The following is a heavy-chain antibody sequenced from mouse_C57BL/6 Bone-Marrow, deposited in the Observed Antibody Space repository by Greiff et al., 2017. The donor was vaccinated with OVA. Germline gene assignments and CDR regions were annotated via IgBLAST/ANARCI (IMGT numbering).Heavy chain of an antibody. CDR1: GFTFSSYA. CDR2: ISDGGSYT. V-gene: IGHV5-4*03. CDR3: ARGRGLGDWFAY. Sequence: EVKLQESGGGLVKPGGSLKLSCAASGFTFSSYAMSWVRQTPEKRLEWVATISDGGSYTYYPDNVKGRFTISRDNAKNNLYLQMSHLKSEDTAMYYCARGRGLGDWFAYWGQGTLVTVSA. D-gene: IGHD2-4*01. J-gene: IGHJ3*01.